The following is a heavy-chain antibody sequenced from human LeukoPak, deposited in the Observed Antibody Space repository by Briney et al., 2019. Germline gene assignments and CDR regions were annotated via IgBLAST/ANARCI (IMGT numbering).Heavy chain of an antibody. CDR3: AKGCSSGWRTYFDY. CDR1: GFTFSSCA. V-gene: IGHV3-23*01. J-gene: IGHJ4*02. Sequence: QPGGSLRLSCAASGFTFSSCAMSWVRQAPGKGLEWVSGIISTGGSTYYADSVKGRFTISRDNSKSTLSLQMDSLRAEDTAVYYCAKGCSSGWRTYFDYWGQGTLVTVSS. D-gene: IGHD6-19*01. CDR2: IISTGGST.